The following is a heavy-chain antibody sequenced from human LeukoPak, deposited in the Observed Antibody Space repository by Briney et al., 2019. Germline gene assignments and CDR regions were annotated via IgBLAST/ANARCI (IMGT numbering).Heavy chain of an antibody. CDR1: GYTFTSYY. D-gene: IGHD3-16*01. Sequence: ASVKVSCKASGYTFTSYYMHWVRQAPGQGLEWMGIINPSGGSTSYAQKFQGRVTMTRDASTSTVYMELSSLRSEDTAVYYCARGDEVPQDPDYYYYGMDVWGKGTTVTVSS. J-gene: IGHJ6*04. CDR3: ARGDEVPQDPDYYYYGMDV. V-gene: IGHV1-46*01. CDR2: INPSGGST.